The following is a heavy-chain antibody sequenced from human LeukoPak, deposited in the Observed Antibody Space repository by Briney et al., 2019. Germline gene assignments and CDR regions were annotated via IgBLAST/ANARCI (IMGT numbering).Heavy chain of an antibody. CDR3: ATDAVGDNWSDY. CDR1: GFSFSSYW. D-gene: IGHD2-15*01. Sequence: AGGSLRLSCLASGFSFSSYWMNWVRQAQGRGPEWLANIKQDGSQTYYVDSVKGRFTISRDNAKNSLYLQMNSLRARDTAVYYCATDAVGDNWSDYWGQGTLVTVSS. J-gene: IGHJ5*01. V-gene: IGHV3-7*01. CDR2: IKQDGSQT.